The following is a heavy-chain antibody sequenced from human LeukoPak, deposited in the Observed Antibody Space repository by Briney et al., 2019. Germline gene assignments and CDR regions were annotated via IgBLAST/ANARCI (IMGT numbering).Heavy chain of an antibody. Sequence: GESLKISCAASGFTFSSYSMNWVRQAPGKGLEWVSSISSSGNYISYADSVKGRFTISRDNAKNSLSLQMNSLRAEDTAVYYCAKETGRWELEWGQGTLVTVSS. CDR1: GFTFSSYS. CDR2: ISSSGNYI. D-gene: IGHD1-26*01. CDR3: AKETGRWELE. V-gene: IGHV3-21*01. J-gene: IGHJ4*02.